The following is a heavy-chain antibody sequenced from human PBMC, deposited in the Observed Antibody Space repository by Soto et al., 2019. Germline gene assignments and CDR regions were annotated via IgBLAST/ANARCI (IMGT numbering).Heavy chain of an antibody. Sequence: SVKVSCKASGGTFSSYAISWVRQAPGQGLEWMGGIIPIFGTANYAQKFQGRVTITADESTSTAYMELSSLRSEDTAVYYCASGPLPLYYYDSSGPSAFDIWGQGTMVTVSS. D-gene: IGHD3-22*01. CDR3: ASGPLPLYYYDSSGPSAFDI. CDR1: GGTFSSYA. V-gene: IGHV1-69*13. J-gene: IGHJ3*02. CDR2: IIPIFGTA.